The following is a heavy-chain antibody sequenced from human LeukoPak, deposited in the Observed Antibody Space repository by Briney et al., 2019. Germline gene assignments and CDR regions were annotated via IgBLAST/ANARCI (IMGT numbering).Heavy chain of an antibody. J-gene: IGHJ6*03. Sequence: ETLSLTCTVSGGSISSYYWSWIRQPPGKGLEWIGYIYYSGSTNYNPSLKSRVTISVDTSKNQFSLKLSSVTAADTAVYYCARAHMGSSSGKQWLVRDYYYYYMDVWGKGTTVTVSS. V-gene: IGHV4-59*01. CDR2: IYYSGST. D-gene: IGHD6-19*01. CDR3: ARAHMGSSSGKQWLVRDYYYYYMDV. CDR1: GGSISSYY.